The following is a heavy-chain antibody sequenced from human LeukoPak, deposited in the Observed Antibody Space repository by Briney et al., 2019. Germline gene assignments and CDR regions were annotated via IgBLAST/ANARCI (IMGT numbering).Heavy chain of an antibody. CDR1: GGSISSYY. J-gene: IGHJ6*02. CDR2: IYYSGST. V-gene: IGHV4-59*08. CDR3: ARSYYYGSGSYGMDV. Sequence: PSETLSLTCTVSGGSISSYYWSWIRQPPGKGLEWIGYIYYSGSTNYNPSLKSRVTISVDTSKNQFSLKLSSVTAADTAVYYCARSYYYGSGSYGMDVWGQGTTVTVSS. D-gene: IGHD3-10*01.